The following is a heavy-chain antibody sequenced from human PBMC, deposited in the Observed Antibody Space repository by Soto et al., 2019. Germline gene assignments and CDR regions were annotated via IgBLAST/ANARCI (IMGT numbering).Heavy chain of an antibody. J-gene: IGHJ6*02. D-gene: IGHD7-27*01. Sequence: PSQTLSLTCAISGDSVSGYSSAWNWIRQSPSRGLEWLGRTYYRSKWYNDFAVFLESRMSINPDTSKNQFSLQLNSVTPEDTAVYYCARSRENPRTGMDVWGQGTTVTVSS. V-gene: IGHV6-1*01. CDR1: GDSVSGYSSA. CDR2: TYYRSKWYN. CDR3: ARSRENPRTGMDV.